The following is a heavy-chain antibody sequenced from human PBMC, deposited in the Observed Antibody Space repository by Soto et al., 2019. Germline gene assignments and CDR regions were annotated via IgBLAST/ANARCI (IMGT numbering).Heavy chain of an antibody. CDR3: ASSRYCISTSCHPSSFGYYYYGMDV. CDR1: GYTFTGYY. CDR2: INPNSGGT. V-gene: IGHV1-2*04. Sequence: ASVKVSCKASGYTFTGYYMHWVRQAPGQGLEWMGWINPNSGGTNYAQKFQGWVTMTRDTSISTAYMELSRLRSDDTAVYYCASSRYCISTSCHPSSFGYYYYGMDVWGQGTTVTVS. J-gene: IGHJ6*02. D-gene: IGHD2-2*01.